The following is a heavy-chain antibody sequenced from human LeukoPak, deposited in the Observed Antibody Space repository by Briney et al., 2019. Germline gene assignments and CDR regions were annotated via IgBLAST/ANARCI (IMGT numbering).Heavy chain of an antibody. D-gene: IGHD3-22*01. CDR1: GFTFSSYA. CDR3: AKGLGSSSGYYTPYFDY. Sequence: PGGSLRLSCAASGFTFSSYAMSWVRQAPGKGLEWVSAISGSGGSTYYADSVRGRFTISRDNSKSTLYLQINSLRAEDTAVYYCAKGLGSSSGYYTPYFDYWGQGTLVTVSS. J-gene: IGHJ4*02. V-gene: IGHV3-23*01. CDR2: ISGSGGST.